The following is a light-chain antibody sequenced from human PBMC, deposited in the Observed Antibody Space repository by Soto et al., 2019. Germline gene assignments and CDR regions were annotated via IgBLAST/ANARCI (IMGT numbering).Light chain of an antibody. J-gene: IGKJ4*01. Sequence: DIQMTQSPSTLSASVGDRVTITCRASQSISTWLAWYQQKPGKAPKLLIYKASSLEGGVPSRFSGSGSGTEDNINVSRLGPDDFETYYCLQYTTYPLTFGGGTAVEIK. CDR2: KAS. CDR3: LQYTTYPLT. V-gene: IGKV1-5*03. CDR1: QSISTW.